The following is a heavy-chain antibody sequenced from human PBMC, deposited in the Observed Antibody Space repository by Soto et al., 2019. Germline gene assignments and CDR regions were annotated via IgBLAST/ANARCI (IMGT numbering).Heavy chain of an antibody. J-gene: IGHJ4*02. Sequence: SETLSLTCTVSGGSISSYYWSWIRQPPGKGLEWIGFIYYSGSTNYNPSLKSRVTISVDTSKNQFSLKLNSMTAADTAVYYCARHNYGSGSTYFDYWGQGTLVTVPQ. CDR3: ARHNYGSGSTYFDY. CDR1: GGSISSYY. V-gene: IGHV4-59*08. CDR2: IYYSGST. D-gene: IGHD3-10*01.